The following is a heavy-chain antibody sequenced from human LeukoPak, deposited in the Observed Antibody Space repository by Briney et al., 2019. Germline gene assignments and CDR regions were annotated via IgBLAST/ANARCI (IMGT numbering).Heavy chain of an antibody. CDR2: IYSGGST. J-gene: IGHJ4*02. CDR1: GFTFSSNY. V-gene: IGHV3-53*01. D-gene: IGHD1-26*01. CDR3: ARGVHSGSYGY. Sequence: PGGSLRLSCAASGFTFSSNYMSWVRQAPGKGLEWVSVIYSGGSTYYSDSVKGRFTISRDNSKNTLYLQMNSLRPEDTAVYYCARGVHSGSYGYWGQGTLVTVSS.